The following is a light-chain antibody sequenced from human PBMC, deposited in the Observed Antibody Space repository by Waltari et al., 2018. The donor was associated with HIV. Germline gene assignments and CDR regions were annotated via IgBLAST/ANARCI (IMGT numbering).Light chain of an antibody. CDR1: QSIGSY. J-gene: IGKJ4*01. V-gene: IGKV3-11*01. CDR3: HQRSNWPLT. Sequence: EIVLTLSQATLSLSPGQRATLSCTASQSIGSYLAWYQQKPGQAPRLLIYDSSNRASGIPARFSGSGSGTDFTLTISSLEPEDFAVYYCHQRSNWPLTFGGGTKVEI. CDR2: DSS.